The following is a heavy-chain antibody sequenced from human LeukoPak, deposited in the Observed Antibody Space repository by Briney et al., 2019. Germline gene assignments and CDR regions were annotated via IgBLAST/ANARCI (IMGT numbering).Heavy chain of an antibody. J-gene: IGHJ6*03. CDR3: ARAIGGGYCISTSCYSDYYYYYYMDV. D-gene: IGHD2-2*01. CDR1: GGSISSYY. CDR2: IFYSEST. V-gene: IGHV4-59*01. Sequence: SETLSLTCTVSGGSISSYYWSWIRQPPGKGLEWIGYIFYSESTNYNPSLKSRVTISVDTSKNQFSLKLSSVTAADTAVYYCARAIGGGYCISTSCYSDYYYYYYMDVWGKGTTVTVSS.